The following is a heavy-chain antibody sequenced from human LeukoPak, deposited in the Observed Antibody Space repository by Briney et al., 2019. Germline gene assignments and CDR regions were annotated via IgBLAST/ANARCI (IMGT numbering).Heavy chain of an antibody. D-gene: IGHD2-2*01. V-gene: IGHV3-15*01. J-gene: IGHJ4*02. CDR3: TTASAAFDY. CDR1: GLTFSNAW. CDR2: IKSKADGGTT. Sequence: PGGSLRLSCAASGLTFSNAWMSWVRQAPGKGLEWVGRIKSKADGGTTDYAAPVKGRFTISRDDSKNTPYLEMNSLKTEDTAVYHCTTASAAFDYWGQGTLVTVSS.